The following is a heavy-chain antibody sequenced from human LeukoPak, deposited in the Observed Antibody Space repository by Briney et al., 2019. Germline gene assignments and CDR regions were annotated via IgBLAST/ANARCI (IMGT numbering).Heavy chain of an antibody. CDR2: IYTSGST. Sequence: SETLSLTCTVSGGSISSYYWSWIRQPPGKGLEWIGYIYTSGSTNYNPSLKSRVTISVDTSKNQFSLKLSSVTAADTAVYYCASLRTGLAADYWGQGTLVTVSS. V-gene: IGHV4-4*09. J-gene: IGHJ4*02. CDR3: ASLRTGLAADY. CDR1: GGSISSYY. D-gene: IGHD6-13*01.